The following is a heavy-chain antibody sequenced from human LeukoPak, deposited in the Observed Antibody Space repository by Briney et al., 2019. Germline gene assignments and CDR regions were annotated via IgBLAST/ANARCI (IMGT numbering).Heavy chain of an antibody. V-gene: IGHV1-2*06. CDR2: INPNSGGT. D-gene: IGHD6-19*01. J-gene: IGHJ4*02. Sequence: ASVKVSCKASGYTFTGYYMHWVRQAPGQGLEWMGRINPNSGGTNYAQKFQGRVTMTKDTSISTAYMELSRLRSDDTAVYYCARDLRQWLVNFDYWGQGTLVTVSS. CDR1: GYTFTGYY. CDR3: ARDLRQWLVNFDY.